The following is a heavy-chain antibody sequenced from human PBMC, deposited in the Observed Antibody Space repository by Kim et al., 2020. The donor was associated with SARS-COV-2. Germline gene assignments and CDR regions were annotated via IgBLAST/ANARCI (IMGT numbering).Heavy chain of an antibody. J-gene: IGHJ4*02. Sequence: GRFTISRDNSKNTLYLQMNSRRAEDTAVYYCAKDGAFYDSSGYYYASSSSWGQGTLVTVSS. CDR3: AKDGAFYDSSGYYYASSSS. D-gene: IGHD3-22*01. V-gene: IGHV3-23*01.